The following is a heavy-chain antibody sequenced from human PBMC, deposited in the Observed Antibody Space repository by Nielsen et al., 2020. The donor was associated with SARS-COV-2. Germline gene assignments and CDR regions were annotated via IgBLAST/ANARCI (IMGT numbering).Heavy chain of an antibody. D-gene: IGHD3-10*01. V-gene: IGHV3-23*01. CDR3: AKAFMVRGVTHQDYYYYYGMDV. CDR2: ISGSGGST. Sequence: GGSLRLSCAASGFTFSSYAMSWVRQAPGKGLEWVSAISGSGGSTYYADSVKGRFTISRDNSKNTLYLQMNSLRAEDTAVYYCAKAFMVRGVTHQDYYYYYGMDVWGQGTLVTVSS. CDR1: GFTFSSYA. J-gene: IGHJ6*02.